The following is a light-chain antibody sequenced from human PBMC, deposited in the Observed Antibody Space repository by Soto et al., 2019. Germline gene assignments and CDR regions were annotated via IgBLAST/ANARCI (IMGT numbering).Light chain of an antibody. Sequence: DIQMIQSPSSLSASVGDRVTITCQASQEISNYLNWYQQKPGKAPKLLIYDASNLERGAPSRFSGRGYGTDFTFTISSLQPEDFATYYCQQYDHLPRTFGRGTKVEIK. V-gene: IGKV1-33*01. CDR2: DAS. J-gene: IGKJ1*01. CDR3: QQYDHLPRT. CDR1: QEISNY.